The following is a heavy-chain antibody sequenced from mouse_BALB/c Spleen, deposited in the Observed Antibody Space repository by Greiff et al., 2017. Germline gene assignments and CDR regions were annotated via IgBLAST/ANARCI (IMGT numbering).Heavy chain of an antibody. J-gene: IGHJ3*01. D-gene: IGHD2-4*01. Sequence: QVQLQQPGAELVKPGASVKLSCKASGYTFPSYWMHWVKQRPGQGLEWIGEINPSNGRTNYNEKFKSKATLTVDKSSSTAYMQLSSLTSEDSAVYYCARSIYDYDEGFAYWGQGTLVTVSA. CDR3: ARSIYDYDEGFAY. V-gene: IGHV1S81*02. CDR1: GYTFPSYW. CDR2: INPSNGRT.